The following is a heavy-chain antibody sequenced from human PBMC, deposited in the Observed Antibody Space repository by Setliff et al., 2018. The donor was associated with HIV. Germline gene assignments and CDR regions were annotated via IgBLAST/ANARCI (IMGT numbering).Heavy chain of an antibody. Sequence: PSETLSLTCAVSGGAITNSRHYWVWIRQSPGKGLEWIGTRISDSATTSVNPSLKSRVTISLDTSKKQFSLKVISVTAADTAIYYCAGGKHDFSNYGSSDYFYYMDVWGKGTTVTVSS. CDR3: AGGKHDFSNYGSSDYFYYMDV. CDR1: GGAITNSRHY. J-gene: IGHJ6*03. V-gene: IGHV4-39*07. D-gene: IGHD4-4*01. CDR2: ISDSATT.